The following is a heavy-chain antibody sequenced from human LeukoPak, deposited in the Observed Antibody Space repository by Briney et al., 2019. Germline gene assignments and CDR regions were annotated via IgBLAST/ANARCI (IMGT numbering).Heavy chain of an antibody. CDR1: GFTFSSYW. D-gene: IGHD2-21*02. J-gene: IGHJ6*03. V-gene: IGHV3-74*01. CDR2: INSDGSST. CDR3: AKDLMTSYYYYMDV. Sequence: GGSLRLSCAASGFTFSSYWMHWVRQAPGKGLVWVSRINSDGSSTSYADSVKGRFTISGDNSKNTLYLQMNSLRAEDTAVYYCAKDLMTSYYYYMDVWGKGTTVTISS.